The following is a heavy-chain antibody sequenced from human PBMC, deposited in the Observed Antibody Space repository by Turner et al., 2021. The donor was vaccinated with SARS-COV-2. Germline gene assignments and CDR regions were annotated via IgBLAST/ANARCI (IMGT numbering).Heavy chain of an antibody. CDR3: ARDKGEGSSGWLIPSGSYYFDY. CDR2: IWDDGSNK. D-gene: IGHD6-19*01. J-gene: IGHJ4*02. Sequence: QVQLVESGGGVVQPGRSLRLSCAASGFTFSSYGMHWGRQAPGKGLEWVAVIWDDGSNKYYADSVKGRFTISRDNSKNTLYLQMNSLRAEDTAVYYCARDKGEGSSGWLIPSGSYYFDYWGQGTLVTVSS. V-gene: IGHV3-33*01. CDR1: GFTFSSYG.